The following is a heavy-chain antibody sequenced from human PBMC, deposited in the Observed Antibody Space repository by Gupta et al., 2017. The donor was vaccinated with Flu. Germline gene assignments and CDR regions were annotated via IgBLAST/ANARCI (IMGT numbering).Heavy chain of an antibody. J-gene: IGHJ4*02. CDR3: ARVSTIFGVAFDY. V-gene: IGHV4-59*01. CDR2: IYYSGST. CDR1: GGSISSYY. Sequence: QVQLQESGPGLVKPSETLSLTCTVSGGSISSYYWSWLRQPPGKGLEWIGYIYYSGSTNYNPSLKSRVTISVDTSKNQFSLKLSSVTAADTAVYYCARVSTIFGVAFDYWGQGTLVTVSS. D-gene: IGHD3-3*01.